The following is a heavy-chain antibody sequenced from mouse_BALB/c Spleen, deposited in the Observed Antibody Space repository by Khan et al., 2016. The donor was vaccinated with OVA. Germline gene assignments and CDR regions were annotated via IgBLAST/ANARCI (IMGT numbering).Heavy chain of an antibody. V-gene: IGHV1-4*01. Sequence: QVQLQESGAELARPGASVKMSCKASGYTFTTYTIHWVKQRPGQGLEWIGYIIPSNDYTNYNQKFKDRATLTADKSSSTAYMQLSSLTSEDSAVYYGAKEGASYRSDGWFAYWGQGTLVTVSA. D-gene: IGHD2-14*01. J-gene: IGHJ3*01. CDR2: IIPSNDYT. CDR3: AKEGASYRSDGWFAY. CDR1: GYTFTTYT.